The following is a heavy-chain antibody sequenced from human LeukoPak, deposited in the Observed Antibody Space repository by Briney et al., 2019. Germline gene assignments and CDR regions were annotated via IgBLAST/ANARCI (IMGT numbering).Heavy chain of an antibody. CDR3: ARDPGYSYGYGLDY. CDR1: GFTVSSNY. CDR2: IYSGGST. J-gene: IGHJ4*02. V-gene: IGHV3-66*01. D-gene: IGHD5-18*01. Sequence: GGSLRLSCAASGFTVSSNYMSWVRQAPGKGLEWVSVIYSGGSTYYADSVKGRFTISRDNSKNTLYLQMNSLRAEDTAVYYCARDPGYSYGYGLDYWGQGTLVTVSS.